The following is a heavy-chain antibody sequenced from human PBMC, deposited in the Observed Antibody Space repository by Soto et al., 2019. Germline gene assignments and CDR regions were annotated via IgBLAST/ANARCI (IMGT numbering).Heavy chain of an antibody. CDR2: ISGSGGST. Sequence: GGSLRLSCAASGFTFSSYATSWVRQAPGKGLEWVSAISGSGGSTYYADSVKGRFTISRDNSKNTLYLQMNSLRAEDTAVYYCAAAGRQWLVRTDFDYWGQGTLVTVSS. CDR1: GFTFSSYA. CDR3: AAAGRQWLVRTDFDY. V-gene: IGHV3-23*01. J-gene: IGHJ4*02. D-gene: IGHD6-19*01.